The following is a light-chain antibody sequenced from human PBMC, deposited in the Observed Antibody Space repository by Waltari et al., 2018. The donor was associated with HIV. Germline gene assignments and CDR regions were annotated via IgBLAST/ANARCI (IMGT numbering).Light chain of an antibody. V-gene: IGLV2-14*03. CDR1: SSDVGGYNY. CDR3: SSYTSSSTV. Sequence: QSALTQPASVSGSPGQSITISCTGTSSDVGGYNYVSWYRHHPGKAPKLMIYDVSNRPSGVSNRFSGSKSGNTASLTISGLQAEDEADYYCSSYTSSSTVFGGGTKLTVL. CDR2: DVS. J-gene: IGLJ2*01.